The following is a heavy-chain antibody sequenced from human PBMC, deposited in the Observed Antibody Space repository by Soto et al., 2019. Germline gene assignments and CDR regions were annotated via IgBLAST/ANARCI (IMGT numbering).Heavy chain of an antibody. V-gene: IGHV2-5*02. CDR1: GFSVSSNGAR. CDR3: VHGTLGSYGHVYFDY. J-gene: IGHJ4*02. CDR2: IYWDDDK. Sequence: QITLKESGPPLVKPTQTLTLTCSLSGFSVSSNGARVGWIRQPPGTALEWLALIYWDDDKKYNPSLKSRLTSTKDPSENQVVLTVTDVDPADTATYYCVHGTLGSYGHVYFDYWGQGTLVTVSS. D-gene: IGHD5-18*01.